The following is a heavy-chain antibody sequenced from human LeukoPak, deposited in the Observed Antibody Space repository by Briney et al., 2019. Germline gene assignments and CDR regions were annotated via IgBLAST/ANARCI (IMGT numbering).Heavy chain of an antibody. D-gene: IGHD1-26*01. Sequence: GGSLRLSCAASGCTFSSYAMSWVRQAPGKGLEWVSAISGSGGSTFYADSVKGRFTISRDNSKNTLYLQMNRLRAEDTAVYYCAKDPQWELYLVAFDIWGQGTMVTVSS. CDR2: ISGSGGST. CDR1: GCTFSSYA. J-gene: IGHJ3*02. CDR3: AKDPQWELYLVAFDI. V-gene: IGHV3-23*01.